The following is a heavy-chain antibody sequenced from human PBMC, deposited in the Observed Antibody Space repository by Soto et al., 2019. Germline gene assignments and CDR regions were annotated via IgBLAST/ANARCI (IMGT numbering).Heavy chain of an antibody. J-gene: IGHJ4*02. V-gene: IGHV3-23*01. CDR3: AIRIAATGAF. Sequence: VQLLESGGGLIQPGGSLRLSCAASGFTFSSYAMSWFRQAPGKGLEWVSGISGSGGSTDYADSVQGRFTLSRDNSKNTLYLQMNTLRAEDTAVYYCAIRIAATGAFWGQGTLVTVSS. CDR1: GFTFSSYA. CDR2: ISGSGGST. D-gene: IGHD6-13*01.